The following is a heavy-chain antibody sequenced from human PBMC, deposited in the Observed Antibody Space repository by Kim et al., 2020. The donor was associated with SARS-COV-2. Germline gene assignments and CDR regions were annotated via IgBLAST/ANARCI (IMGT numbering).Heavy chain of an antibody. V-gene: IGHV3-11*04. Sequence: SVKGRFTISRDNAKNSLYLQMNSLRAEDTAVYYCARVPYYYGSGSYLLDYWGQGTLVTVSS. J-gene: IGHJ4*02. D-gene: IGHD3-10*01. CDR3: ARVPYYYGSGSYLLDY.